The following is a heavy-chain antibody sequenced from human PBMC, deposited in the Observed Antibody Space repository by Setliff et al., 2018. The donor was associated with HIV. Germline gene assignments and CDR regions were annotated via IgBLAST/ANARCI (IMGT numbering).Heavy chain of an antibody. CDR3: AKGTYYDLLTAYYLSDYYMDV. Sequence: PGGSLRLSCAASGFTFSDYGMHWVRQAPGKGLEWVAVIYYDGTNKYYADSVKGRFTISRDNSKNTLYLQMNSLRPEDTAVYYCAKGTYYDLLTAYYLSDYYMDVWGQGTTVTVSS. CDR1: GFTFSDYG. V-gene: IGHV3-30*02. D-gene: IGHD3-9*01. J-gene: IGHJ6*03. CDR2: IYYDGTNK.